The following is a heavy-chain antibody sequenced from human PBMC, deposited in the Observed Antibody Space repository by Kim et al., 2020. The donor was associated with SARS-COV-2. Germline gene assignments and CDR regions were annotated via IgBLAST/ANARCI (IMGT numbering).Heavy chain of an antibody. J-gene: IGHJ4*02. D-gene: IGHD3-10*01. Sequence: AQKVPGRDTITADKSTSTAYMELSSLRSEDTAVYYCARDPNGSGSYYSDYWGQGTLVTVSS. V-gene: IGHV1-69*04. CDR3: ARDPNGSGSYYSDY.